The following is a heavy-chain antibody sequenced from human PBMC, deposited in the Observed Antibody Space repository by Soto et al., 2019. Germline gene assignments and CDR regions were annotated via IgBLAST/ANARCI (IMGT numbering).Heavy chain of an antibody. Sequence: QVQLVQSGAEVKKPGASVSVSCWTSGYTFVNYGVSWVRQAPGQGLEWMGRVSAYNGNTDYAQKFKGRATVTTHTPTRESDMELTSLRAPVTAIYHRARGYGDRLVAGDFVDSWGQGTLVPVSS. D-gene: IGHD2-21*02. V-gene: IGHV1-18*01. CDR3: ARGYGDRLVAGDFVDS. CDR2: VSAYNGNT. J-gene: IGHJ5*01. CDR1: GYTFVNYG.